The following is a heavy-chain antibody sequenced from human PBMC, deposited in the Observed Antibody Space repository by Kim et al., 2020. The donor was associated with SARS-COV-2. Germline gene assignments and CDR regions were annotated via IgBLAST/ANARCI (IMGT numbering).Heavy chain of an antibody. J-gene: IGHJ3*02. V-gene: IGHV3-21*01. D-gene: IGHD3-10*01. CDR3: ARDGFVELGAFDI. CDR1: GFTFSSYS. CDR2: ISSSSSYI. Sequence: GGSLRLSCAASGFTFSSYSMNWVRQAPGKGLEWVSSISSSSSYIYYADSVKGRFTISRDNAKNSLYLQMNSLRAEDTAVYYCARDGFVELGAFDIWGQGTMVTVSS.